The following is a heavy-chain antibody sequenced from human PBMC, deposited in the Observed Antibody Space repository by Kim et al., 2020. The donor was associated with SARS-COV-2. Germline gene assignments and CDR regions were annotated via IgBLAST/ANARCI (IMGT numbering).Heavy chain of an antibody. CDR3: AGFPRQWLASWFDP. Sequence: SVKVSCKASGGTFSSYAISWVRQAPGQGLEWMGGIIPIFGTANYAQKFQGRVTITADESTSTAYMELSSLRSEDTAVYYCAGFPRQWLASWFDPWGQGTLVTVSS. CDR2: IIPIFGTA. J-gene: IGHJ5*02. D-gene: IGHD6-19*01. CDR1: GGTFSSYA. V-gene: IGHV1-69*13.